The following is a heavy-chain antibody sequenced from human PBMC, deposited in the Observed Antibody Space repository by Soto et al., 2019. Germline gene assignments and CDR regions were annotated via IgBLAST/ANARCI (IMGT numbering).Heavy chain of an antibody. CDR1: GFTFSSYA. D-gene: IGHD6-13*01. CDR2: ISYDGSNK. CDR3: ARDQGRIAAAGIMFPNPYYYYYYGMDV. V-gene: IGHV3-30-3*01. J-gene: IGHJ6*02. Sequence: PGGSLRLSCAASGFTFSSYAMHWVRQAPGKGLEWVAVISYDGSNKYYADSVKGRFTISRDNSKNTLYLQMNSLRAEDTAVYYCARDQGRIAAAGIMFPNPYYYYYYGMDVWGQGTTVTVSS.